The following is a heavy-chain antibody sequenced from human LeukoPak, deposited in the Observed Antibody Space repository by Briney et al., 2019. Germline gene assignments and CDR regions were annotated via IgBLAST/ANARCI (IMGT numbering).Heavy chain of an antibody. V-gene: IGHV3-33*01. CDR1: GFTFRSYG. CDR2: VWYDGNNK. CDR3: ARGSGAAAGAFDY. Sequence: AGMSLRLSCAASGFTFRSYGMHWVRQAPGKGLEWVAIVWYDGNNKYYADSVKGRFTVSRDNSKDTVSLQLNSLRAEDTAVYYCARGSGAAAGAFDYWGQGTLVTVPS. D-gene: IGHD6-13*01. J-gene: IGHJ4*02.